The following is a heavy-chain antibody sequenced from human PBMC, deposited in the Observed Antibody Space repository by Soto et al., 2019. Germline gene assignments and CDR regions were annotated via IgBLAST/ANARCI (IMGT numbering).Heavy chain of an antibody. V-gene: IGHV1-69*06. CDR2: IIPIFGTA. Sequence: SVKVSCKASVGSFSSYAISWVRQAPGQGLEWMGGIIPIFGTANYARKFQGRVTITADKSTSTAYMELSSLRSEDTAVYYCASEGLAYSYGYYGPFDYWGQGTLVTVSS. J-gene: IGHJ4*02. D-gene: IGHD5-18*01. CDR3: ASEGLAYSYGYYGPFDY. CDR1: VGSFSSYA.